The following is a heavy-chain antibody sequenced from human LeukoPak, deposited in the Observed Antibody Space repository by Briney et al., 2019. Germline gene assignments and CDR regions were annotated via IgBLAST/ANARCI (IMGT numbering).Heavy chain of an antibody. V-gene: IGHV4-39*01. CDR1: GGSFSGYY. CDR2: IYNSGST. D-gene: IGHD3-16*01. CDR3: ARHSWGLPPAEYFQH. J-gene: IGHJ1*01. Sequence: SETLSLTCAVYGGSFSGYYWGCIRQPPGKGLEWIGSIYNSGSTYYNPSLKSRVTIAVDTSKNQFSLKLSSVTAADTAVYYCARHSWGLPPAEYFQHWGQGTLVTVSS.